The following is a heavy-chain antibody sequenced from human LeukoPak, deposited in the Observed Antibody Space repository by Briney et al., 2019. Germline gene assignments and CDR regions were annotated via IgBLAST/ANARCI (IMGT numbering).Heavy chain of an antibody. CDR3: VRRGGSDGWGAFDI. J-gene: IGHJ3*02. V-gene: IGHV3-7*03. D-gene: IGHD5-24*01. CDR2: INTDGSET. CDR1: GFTFSASW. Sequence: GGSLRLSCAASGFTFSASWMSWVRQAPGKGLEWVANINTDGSETYYVDTVKGRFTISRDNAKKSLSLQMDSLSHEDTAIYYCVRRGGSDGWGAFDIWGQGTVVTVSS.